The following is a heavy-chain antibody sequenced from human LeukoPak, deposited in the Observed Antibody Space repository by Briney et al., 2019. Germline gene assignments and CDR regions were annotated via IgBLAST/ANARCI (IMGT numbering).Heavy chain of an antibody. CDR3: ARENGLWFGELFSYYYYMDV. J-gene: IGHJ6*03. Sequence: GGSLRLSCAASGFTFSSYSMNWVRQAPGKGLEWVSSISSSSSYIYYADSVKGRFTISRDNAKNSLYLQMNSLRAEDTAVYYCARENGLWFGELFSYYYYMDVWGKGTTVTISS. CDR1: GFTFSSYS. V-gene: IGHV3-21*01. CDR2: ISSSSSYI. D-gene: IGHD3-10*01.